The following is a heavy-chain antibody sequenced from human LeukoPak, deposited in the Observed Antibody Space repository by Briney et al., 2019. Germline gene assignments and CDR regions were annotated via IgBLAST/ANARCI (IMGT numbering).Heavy chain of an antibody. CDR1: GGSINSGGYF. V-gene: IGHV4-31*03. J-gene: IGHJ6*02. CDR3: ARATQDTTLRSMDG. D-gene: IGHD1-26*01. Sequence: KPSETLSLTCTVSGGSINSGGYFWSWIRQHPGKGLEWIAYIHLSGSTYYNPSLKSRLTISIDTSKNQFFLQLSSVTAADTAVYYCARATQDTTLRSMDGWGQGTTVTVS. CDR2: IHLSGST.